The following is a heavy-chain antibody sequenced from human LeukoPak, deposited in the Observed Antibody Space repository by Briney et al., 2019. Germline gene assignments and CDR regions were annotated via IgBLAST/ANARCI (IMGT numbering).Heavy chain of an antibody. J-gene: IGHJ3*02. D-gene: IGHD2-21*02. CDR1: GGSVSGYY. V-gene: IGHV4-59*08. CDR2: TYYSGIT. CDR3: ARGVTAIWGAFDI. Sequence: SETLSLTCTVSGGSVSGYYWSWIRQPPGKGLEWIGYTYYSGITYYNPSLKSRVTISVDTSKNQFSLKLSSVTAADTAVYYCARGVTAIWGAFDIWGQGTMVTVSS.